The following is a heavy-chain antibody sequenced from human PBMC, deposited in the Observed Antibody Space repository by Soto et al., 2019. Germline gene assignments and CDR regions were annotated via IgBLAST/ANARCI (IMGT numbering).Heavy chain of an antibody. J-gene: IGHJ6*01. D-gene: IGHD3-10*01. V-gene: IGHV4-4*07. CDR2: IYTSGST. CDR1: GGSISSYY. Sequence: QVQLQESGPGLVKPSETLSLTCTVSGGSISSYYWSRIRQPAGKGLEWIGRIYTSGSTNYKPSLKSRVTMSVDTSKKQFSLKLGSVTAAETAVYYCARGWVRGVPVNPEAKYGIDVW. CDR3: ARGWVRGVPVNPEAKYGIDV.